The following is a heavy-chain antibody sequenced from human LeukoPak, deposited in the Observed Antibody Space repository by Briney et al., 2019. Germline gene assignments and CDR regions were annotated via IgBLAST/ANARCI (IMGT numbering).Heavy chain of an antibody. Sequence: GGSLRLSCAASGFTFSSYAMSWVRQAPGKGLEWVSDISGSGSSTYYADPVKGRFTIARANSKNTPFLQMYRLRAADTVVYCLANSWARDGYNYNGWGQGTLVTVSS. V-gene: IGHV3-23*01. CDR1: GFTFSSYA. J-gene: IGHJ4*02. CDR3: ANSWARDGYNYNG. D-gene: IGHD5-24*01. CDR2: ISGSGSST.